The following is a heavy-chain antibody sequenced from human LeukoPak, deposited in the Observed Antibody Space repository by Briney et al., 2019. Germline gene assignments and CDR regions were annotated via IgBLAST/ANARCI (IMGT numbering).Heavy chain of an antibody. CDR3: TTSRITIFGVVPC. J-gene: IGHJ4*02. V-gene: IGHV3-15*01. CDR2: IKSKTDGGTT. D-gene: IGHD3-3*01. Sequence: PGGSLRLSCAASGFTFSNAWMSWVRQAPGKGLEWVGRIKSKTDGGTTDYAAPVKGRFTISRDDSKNTLYLQMNSLKTEDTAVYYCTTSRITIFGVVPCWGQGTLVTVSS. CDR1: GFTFSNAW.